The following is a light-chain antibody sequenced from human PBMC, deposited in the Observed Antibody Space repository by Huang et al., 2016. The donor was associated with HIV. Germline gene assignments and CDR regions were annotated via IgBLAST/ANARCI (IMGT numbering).Light chain of an antibody. CDR3: QQRSNWPIT. V-gene: IGKV3-11*01. CDR1: QSVSSY. J-gene: IGKJ5*01. Sequence: EIVLTQSPATLSLSPGERATLSCRASQSVSSYLAWYQRKPGQAPRLLIYNTSTRATGIPARFSGGGSGTDFTLTISSLEPEDFAVYYCQQRSNWPITFGQGTRLEI. CDR2: NTS.